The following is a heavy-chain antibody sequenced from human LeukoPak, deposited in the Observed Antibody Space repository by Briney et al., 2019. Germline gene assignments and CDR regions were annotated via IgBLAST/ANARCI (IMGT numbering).Heavy chain of an antibody. J-gene: IGHJ6*02. V-gene: IGHV3-30*18. CDR2: ISHDGSSK. D-gene: IGHD2-2*01. CDR3: AKSIRFCSSSSCFAGYYNYGLHV. CDR1: GFTFSSYG. Sequence: PGRSLRLSCAAPGFTFSSYGMHWVRQAPGKGLEWVAVISHDGSSKYFADSVKGRFTISRDNPKNMLDLQVHSLRAEDTAVYYCAKSIRFCSSSSCFAGYYNYGLHVWGQGTTVIVSS.